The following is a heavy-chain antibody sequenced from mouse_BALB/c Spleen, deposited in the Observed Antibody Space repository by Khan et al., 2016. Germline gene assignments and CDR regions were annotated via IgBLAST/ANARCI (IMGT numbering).Heavy chain of an antibody. CDR3: APYGNYVCYFDY. CDR2: INTETGEP. D-gene: IGHD2-10*02. V-gene: IGHV9-2-1*01. Sequence: QIQLVQSGPELKKPGETVKISCKASGYTFTDYSMHWVKQAPGKGLKWMGWINTETGEPTYADDFKGRFALSLETSASTAYLQINNLKNEDTATYFCAPYGNYVCYFDYWGQGTTLTVSS. CDR1: GYTFTDYS. J-gene: IGHJ2*01.